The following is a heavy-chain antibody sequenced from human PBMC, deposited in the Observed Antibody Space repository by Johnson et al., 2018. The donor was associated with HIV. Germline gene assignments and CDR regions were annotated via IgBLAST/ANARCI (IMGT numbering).Heavy chain of an antibody. CDR1: GFTFTSYA. D-gene: IGHD3-16*01. Sequence: QVQLVESGGGVVQPGRSLRLSCAASGFTFTSYAMHWVRQAPGKGLEWVAVISYDGSNKYYADSVKGRFTISRDNSKNTLYLQMNSLRAEDTAVYFCAKDLGDAAGSTHDAFDIWGQGTMVTVSS. CDR3: AKDLGDAAGSTHDAFDI. J-gene: IGHJ3*02. V-gene: IGHV3-30-3*01. CDR2: ISYDGSNK.